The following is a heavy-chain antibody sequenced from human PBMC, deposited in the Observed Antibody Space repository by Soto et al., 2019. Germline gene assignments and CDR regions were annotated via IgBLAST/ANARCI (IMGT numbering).Heavy chain of an antibody. J-gene: IGHJ4*02. Sequence: QPGGSLRLSCAASGFTFSSYAMSWVRQAPGKGLEWVSAISGGGDSTYYADSAKGRFTISRDNSKNTLYLQMSSLRAEDTAVYSCANMNEGYFDCWGQGTLVTVSS. CDR3: ANMNEGYFDC. V-gene: IGHV3-23*01. CDR2: ISGGGDST. D-gene: IGHD1-1*01. CDR1: GFTFSSYA.